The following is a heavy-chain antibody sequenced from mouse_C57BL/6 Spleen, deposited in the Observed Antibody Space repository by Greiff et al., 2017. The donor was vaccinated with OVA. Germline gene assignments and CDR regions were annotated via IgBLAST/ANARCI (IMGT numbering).Heavy chain of an antibody. D-gene: IGHD1-1*01. CDR3: ARHEGYYGSSHWYFDV. CDR2: ISSGGSYT. V-gene: IGHV5-6*01. J-gene: IGHJ1*03. CDR1: GFTFSSYG. Sequence: EVKLVESGGDLVKPGGSLKLSCAASGFTFSSYGMSWVRQTPDKRLEWVATISSGGSYTSYPASVKGRFTISRDNAKNTLYLQMSSLKSEDTAMYYCARHEGYYGSSHWYFDVWGTGTTVTVSS.